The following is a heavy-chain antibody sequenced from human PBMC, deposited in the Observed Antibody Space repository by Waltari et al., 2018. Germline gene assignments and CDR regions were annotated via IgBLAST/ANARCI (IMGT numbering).Heavy chain of an antibody. J-gene: IGHJ4*02. CDR3: ARDYGDYYFDY. Sequence: QVQLVQSGAEVKKPGASVQVSCKASGYTFTGHHLHWVRQAPGQGLEWMGWINPNSGGTNYAQKFQGWVTMTRDTSISTAYMELSRLRSDDTAVYYCARDYGDYYFDYWGQGTLVTVSS. CDR2: INPNSGGT. V-gene: IGHV1-2*04. CDR1: GYTFTGHH. D-gene: IGHD4-17*01.